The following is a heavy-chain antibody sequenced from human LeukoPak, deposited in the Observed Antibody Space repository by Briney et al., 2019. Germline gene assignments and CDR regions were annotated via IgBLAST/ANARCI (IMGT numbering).Heavy chain of an antibody. Sequence: GGSLRLSCAASGFTFDDYAMHWVRQPPGKGLEWVSAISGSDGSTYYADSVKGRFTISRDNSKNTLYLQMNSLRAEDTAVYYCVKYGADVWGQGTTVTVSS. V-gene: IGHV3-23*01. D-gene: IGHD3-10*01. CDR3: VKYGADV. CDR1: GFTFDDYA. J-gene: IGHJ6*02. CDR2: ISGSDGST.